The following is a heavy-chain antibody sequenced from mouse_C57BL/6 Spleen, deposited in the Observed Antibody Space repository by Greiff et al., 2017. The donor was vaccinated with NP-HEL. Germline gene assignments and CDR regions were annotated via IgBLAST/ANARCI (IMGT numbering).Heavy chain of an antibody. D-gene: IGHD2-5*01. J-gene: IGHJ1*03. CDR2: INPSSGYT. CDR1: GYTFTSYT. V-gene: IGHV1-4*01. CDR3: AGTYYSNWYFDV. Sequence: QVQLKESGAELARPGASVKMSCKASGYTFTSYTMHWVNQRPGQGLEWIGYINPSSGYTKYNQKFKDKATLTADKSSSTAYMQLSSLTSEDSAVYYCAGTYYSNWYFDVWGTGTTVTVSS.